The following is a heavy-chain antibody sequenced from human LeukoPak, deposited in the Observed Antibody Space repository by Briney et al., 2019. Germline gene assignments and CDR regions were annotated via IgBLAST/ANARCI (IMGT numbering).Heavy chain of an antibody. J-gene: IGHJ4*02. Sequence: SETPSLTCAVYGGSFSNYYWSWIRQPPGKGLEWIGEINHSGSTNYNPSLKSRVTISVDTSKNQFSLNLNSVTAADTAVYYCARDPRGAVAVDYWGQGTLVTVSS. CDR1: GGSFSNYY. D-gene: IGHD6-19*01. CDR2: INHSGST. CDR3: ARDPRGAVAVDY. V-gene: IGHV4-34*01.